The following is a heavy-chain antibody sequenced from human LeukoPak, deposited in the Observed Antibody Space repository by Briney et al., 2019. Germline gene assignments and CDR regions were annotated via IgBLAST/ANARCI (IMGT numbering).Heavy chain of an antibody. CDR1: GFTFSSYW. Sequence: GGSLRLSCAASGFTFSSYWMSWVRQAPGKGLEWVANIKQDGSEKYYVDSVKGRSTISRDNAKNSLYLQMNSLRAEDTAVYYCARDHRAIAVAGTGIYYYYGMDVWGQGTTVTVSS. V-gene: IGHV3-7*03. CDR3: ARDHRAIAVAGTGIYYYYGMDV. J-gene: IGHJ6*02. D-gene: IGHD6-19*01. CDR2: IKQDGSEK.